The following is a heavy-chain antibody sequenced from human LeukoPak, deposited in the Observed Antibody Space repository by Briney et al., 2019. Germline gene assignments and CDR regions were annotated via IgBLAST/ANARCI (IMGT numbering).Heavy chain of an antibody. CDR3: ARDHVVDGLVFDY. Sequence: GGSLRLSCAASGFTFSSYWMSWVRQAPGKGLEWVANTNQDRSDKQYVDSVKGRFTISRDNAKNSLYLQMDSLRAEDTGLYYCARDHVVDGLVFDYWGQGALVTVSS. CDR2: TNQDRSDK. CDR1: GFTFSSYW. J-gene: IGHJ4*02. D-gene: IGHD2-15*01. V-gene: IGHV3-7*01.